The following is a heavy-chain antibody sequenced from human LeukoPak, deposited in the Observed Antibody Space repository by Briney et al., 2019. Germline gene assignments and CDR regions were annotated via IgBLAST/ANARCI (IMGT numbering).Heavy chain of an antibody. CDR2: ISYDGNNK. CDR3: ASTFGGVIVGAFDI. D-gene: IGHD3-16*02. Sequence: GGSLRLSCAASGFTFSTYALHWVRQAPGKGLEWVSVISYDGNNKYYADSVKGRFTISRDNSKNTLYLQMGSLRAEDTAVYYCASTFGGVIVGAFDIWGQGTMVTVSS. CDR1: GFTFSTYA. J-gene: IGHJ3*02. V-gene: IGHV3-30-3*01.